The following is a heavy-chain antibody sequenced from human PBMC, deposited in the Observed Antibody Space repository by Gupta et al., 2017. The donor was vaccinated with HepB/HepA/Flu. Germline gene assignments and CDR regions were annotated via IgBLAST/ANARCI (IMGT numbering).Heavy chain of an antibody. CDR3: AREDYCSTSSCSNDF. J-gene: IGHJ4*02. V-gene: IGHV1-2*02. CDR1: RYTFTGYY. D-gene: IGHD2-2*01. Sequence: QVQLVQSGAEVKKPGASVTVSCKASRYTFTGYYLHWVRQAPGQGLEWMGWINPNSGDTNYAQRFQGRVTMTRDMSISTAYMELSRLRSDDTAVYYCAREDYCSTSSCSNDFWGQGTLVIVSS. CDR2: INPNSGDT.